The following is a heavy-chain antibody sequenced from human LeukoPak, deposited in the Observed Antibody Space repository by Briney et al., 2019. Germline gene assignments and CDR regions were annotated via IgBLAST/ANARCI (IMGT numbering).Heavy chain of an antibody. Sequence: PGGSLRLSCTTSGFTFGDYALSWFRQAPGKGLERVGFIRKTAYGGTTEYAASVKGRFTISRDDSKSIAYLQMNSLKTEDTAVYYCSGDDSASYFRFDPWGRGTLVTVSS. CDR3: SGDDSASYFRFDP. D-gene: IGHD3-10*01. CDR2: IRKTAYGGTT. V-gene: IGHV3-49*03. CDR1: GFTFGDYA. J-gene: IGHJ5*02.